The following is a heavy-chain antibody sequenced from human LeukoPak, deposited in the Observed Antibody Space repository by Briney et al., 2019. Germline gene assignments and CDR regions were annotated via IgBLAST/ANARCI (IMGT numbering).Heavy chain of an antibody. V-gene: IGHV3-49*04. CDR2: IRSTTYGGTT. CDR1: GFIFSDYS. J-gene: IGHJ4*02. Sequence: GGSLRLSCEGSGFIFSDYSMSWVRQAPGQGLEWVGFIRSTTYGGTTEYAASVKGRFTISRDDSKTIAYLHMDGLKSEDTAIYYCARGGTGDLDYWGQGILVTVSS. CDR3: ARGGTGDLDY. D-gene: IGHD7-27*01.